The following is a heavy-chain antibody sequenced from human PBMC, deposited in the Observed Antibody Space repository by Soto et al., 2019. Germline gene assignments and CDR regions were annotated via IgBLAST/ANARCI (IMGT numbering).Heavy chain of an antibody. CDR3: ARSTIFRPYYFDY. CDR2: ISAYNGNT. CDR1: GYTFTSYG. V-gene: IGHV1-18*01. D-gene: IGHD3-9*01. J-gene: IGHJ4*02. Sequence: QVQLVQSGAEVKKPGASVKVSCKASGYTFTSYGISWVRQAPGQGLEWMGWISAYNGNTNYAQKLQGRVTMTTDTYTSTADMELRSLRSDDKAVYYCARSTIFRPYYFDYWGQGTLVTVSS.